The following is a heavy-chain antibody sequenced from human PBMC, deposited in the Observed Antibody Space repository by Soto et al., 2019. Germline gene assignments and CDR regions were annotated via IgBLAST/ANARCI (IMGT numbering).Heavy chain of an antibody. CDR1: GFTFSRCW. Sequence: EVQLVESGGGLVQPGGSLRLSCAAAGFTFSRCWMSWVRQAPGKGLEWVTNIKQDGSEKYYVDSVKGRFTISRDNAKNSLFLQMDSLRAEDTAVYYCATSMVRGGDDYWGQGTLVTVSS. D-gene: IGHD3-10*01. V-gene: IGHV3-7*01. CDR3: ATSMVRGGDDY. J-gene: IGHJ4*02. CDR2: IKQDGSEK.